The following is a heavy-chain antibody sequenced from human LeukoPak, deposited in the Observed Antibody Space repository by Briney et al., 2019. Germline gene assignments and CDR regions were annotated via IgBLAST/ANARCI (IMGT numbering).Heavy chain of an antibody. CDR3: ARSFRRYFDY. Sequence: GGSLRLSCAASGFTFSSYIMNWVRQAPGKGLQWVSSISSRSTYIYYEDSVKGRFTISRDNAENSLYLQMNSLRAEDTAVYYCARSFRRYFDYWGQGTLVTVSS. J-gene: IGHJ4*02. CDR2: ISSRSTYI. V-gene: IGHV3-21*01. CDR1: GFTFSSYI.